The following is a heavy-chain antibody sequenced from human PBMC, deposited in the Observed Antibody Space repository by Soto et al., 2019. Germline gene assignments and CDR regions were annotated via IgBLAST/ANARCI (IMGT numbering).Heavy chain of an antibody. Sequence: GASVKVSCKASGYTFTSYYMPWVRQAPGQGLEWMGIINPSGGSTSYAQKFQGRVTMTRDTSTSTVYMELSSLRSEDTAVYYCARVAPWGEVVVAATESGFDPWGQGTLVTVSS. CDR2: INPSGGST. V-gene: IGHV1-46*01. CDR1: GYTFTSYY. D-gene: IGHD2-15*01. J-gene: IGHJ5*02. CDR3: ARVAPWGEVVVAATESGFDP.